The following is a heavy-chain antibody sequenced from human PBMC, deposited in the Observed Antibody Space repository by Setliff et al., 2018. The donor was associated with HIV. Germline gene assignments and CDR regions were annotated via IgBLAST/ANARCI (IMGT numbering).Heavy chain of an antibody. CDR2: ISPDDSDT. CDR3: ARRMWQQDSKFMYYFDY. V-gene: IGHV5-51*01. D-gene: IGHD6-13*01. J-gene: IGHJ4*02. Sequence: GESLKISCKGSGYSFTSYWIGWVRQMPGKGLEWMGIISPDDSDTRYSPSFQGQVTISADKSISTAYLQWSSLKASDTAMYYCARRMWQQDSKFMYYFDYWGQGTLVTVSS. CDR1: GYSFTSYW.